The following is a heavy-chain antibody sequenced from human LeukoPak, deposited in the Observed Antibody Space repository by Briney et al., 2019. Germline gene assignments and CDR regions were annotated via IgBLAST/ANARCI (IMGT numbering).Heavy chain of an antibody. CDR2: IYYTGST. V-gene: IGHV4-61*01. D-gene: IGHD3-10*01. Sequence: PSETLSLTCTVSGGSVSSGTYYWSWIRQPPGKGLEWIGYIYYTGSTNYTPSLKSRLTISVDTSKNQFSLKLSSVTAADTAVYYCARRGGSGRSFDYWGQGTLVTVSS. J-gene: IGHJ4*02. CDR1: GGSVSSGTYY. CDR3: ARRGGSGRSFDY.